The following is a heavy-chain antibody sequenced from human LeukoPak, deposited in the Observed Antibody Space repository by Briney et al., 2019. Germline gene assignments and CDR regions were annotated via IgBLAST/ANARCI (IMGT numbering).Heavy chain of an antibody. CDR1: GGSFSDYY. CDR3: ARRKQQLAFDY. CDR2: INHSGST. V-gene: IGHV4-34*01. D-gene: IGHD6-13*01. J-gene: IGHJ4*02. Sequence: SETLSLTCAVYGGSFSDYYWSWIRQPPGKGLEWIGEINHSGSTNYNPSLKSRITISVDTSKNHFSLRLSSVTAADTAVYYCARRKQQLAFDYWGQGTLVTVSS.